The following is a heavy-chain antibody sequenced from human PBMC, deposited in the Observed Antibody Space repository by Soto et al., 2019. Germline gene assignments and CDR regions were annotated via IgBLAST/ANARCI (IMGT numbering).Heavy chain of an antibody. D-gene: IGHD3-3*01. CDR2: IYYSGST. Sequence: SETLSLTCTVSGGSISSGGYYWSWIRQHPGKGLEWIGYIYYSGSTYYNPSLKSRVTISVDTSKNQFSLKLSSVTAADTAVYYCARADYDFWSGYPNWFDPWGQGTLVTVS. J-gene: IGHJ5*02. CDR3: ARADYDFWSGYPNWFDP. CDR1: GGSISSGGYY. V-gene: IGHV4-31*03.